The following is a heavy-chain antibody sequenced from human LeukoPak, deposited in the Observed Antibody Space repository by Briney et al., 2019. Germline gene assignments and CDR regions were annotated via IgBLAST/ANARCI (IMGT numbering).Heavy chain of an antibody. CDR2: IYTSGST. CDR1: GGSISSYY. Sequence: SETLSLTCTVSGGSISSYYWSWIRQPAGKGLEWIGRIYTSGSTNYNPSLKSRVTMSVDTSKNQFSLKLSSVTAADTAVYYCARAIGSRDGYNYRGYYFDYWGQGTLVTVSS. CDR3: ARAIGSRDGYNYRGYYFDY. J-gene: IGHJ4*02. D-gene: IGHD5-24*01. V-gene: IGHV4-4*07.